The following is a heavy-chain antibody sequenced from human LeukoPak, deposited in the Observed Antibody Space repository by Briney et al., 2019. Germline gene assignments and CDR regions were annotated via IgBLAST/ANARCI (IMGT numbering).Heavy chain of an antibody. CDR1: GFSVSTNF. J-gene: IGHJ3*02. D-gene: IGHD3-22*01. CDR2: FYRGGST. CDR3: ARYYDSSGYTQGAFDI. Sequence: GGSLRLSCAASGFSVSTNFMRWVRQAPGKGLEWVSSFYRGGSTRYVDSGKGRFTTSRDHSKNTMYLQMNSLRVEDTAVYYCARYYDSSGYTQGAFDIWGQGTMVTVS. V-gene: IGHV3-66*02.